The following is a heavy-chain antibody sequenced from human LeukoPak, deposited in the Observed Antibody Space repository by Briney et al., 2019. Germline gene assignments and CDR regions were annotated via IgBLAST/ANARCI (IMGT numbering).Heavy chain of an antibody. CDR2: INPNSGGT. V-gene: IGHV1-2*02. CDR3: APSFLTSGWYTPLGY. CDR1: GYSFTVYY. J-gene: IGHJ4*02. D-gene: IGHD6-19*01. Sequence: ASVKVSCKASGYSFTVYYMHWVRQAPGQGLEWMGWINPNSGGTNYAQKFQGRVTMTRDTSISTAYMELSRLRSDDTAVYYCAPSFLTSGWYTPLGYWGQGTLVTVSS.